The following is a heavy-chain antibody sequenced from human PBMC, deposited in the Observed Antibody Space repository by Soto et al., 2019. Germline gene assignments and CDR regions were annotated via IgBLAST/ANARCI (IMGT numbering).Heavy chain of an antibody. Sequence: RASVKVFCKASGYTFTSYGISWVRQAPGQGLEWMGWISAYNGNTNYAQKLRGRVTMTTDTSTSTAYMELRSLRSDDTAVYYCARENSRGYSGYAVTYCYYYGMDVWGQGTTVTVSS. D-gene: IGHD5-12*01. J-gene: IGHJ6*02. CDR3: ARENSRGYSGYAVTYCYYYGMDV. CDR2: ISAYNGNT. CDR1: GYTFTSYG. V-gene: IGHV1-18*01.